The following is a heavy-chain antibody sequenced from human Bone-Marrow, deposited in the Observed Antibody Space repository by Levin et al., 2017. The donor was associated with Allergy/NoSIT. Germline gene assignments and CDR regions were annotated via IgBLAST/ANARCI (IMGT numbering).Heavy chain of an antibody. D-gene: IGHD3-10*01. CDR3: TRDSSFSEWFGEVRETTYYYYGMDV. CDR1: GFTFGAYA. Sequence: GGSLRLSCTASGFTFGAYAMSWVRQAPGKGLEWVGFIRSKAYGGTTEYAASVKGRFTISRDDSKSIAYLQMNSLKTEDTAVYYCTRDSSFSEWFGEVRETTYYYYGMDVWGQGTTVTVSS. CDR2: IRSKAYGGTT. V-gene: IGHV3-49*04. J-gene: IGHJ6*02.